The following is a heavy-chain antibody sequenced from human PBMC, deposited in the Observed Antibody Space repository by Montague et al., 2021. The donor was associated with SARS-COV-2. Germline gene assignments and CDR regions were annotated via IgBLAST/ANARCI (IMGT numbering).Heavy chain of an antibody. CDR3: ARNKFPAAFDF. CDR1: GFTFSSYE. D-gene: IGHD2-2*01. J-gene: IGHJ4*02. V-gene: IGHV3-48*03. Sequence: SLRLSCAASGFTFSSYEMNWVRQAPGKGLEWVSYTTSTGSTIYYADSVQGRFTISRDNAKKSLYLQMNSLRAEDTAAYYCARNKFPAAFDFWGQGTLVTVSS. CDR2: TTSTGSTI.